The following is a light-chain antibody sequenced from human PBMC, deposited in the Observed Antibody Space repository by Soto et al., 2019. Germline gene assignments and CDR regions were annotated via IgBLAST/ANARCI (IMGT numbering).Light chain of an antibody. CDR3: SSYTRSRTGV. J-gene: IGLJ1*01. CDR1: SGDVGGYNY. CDR2: DVS. V-gene: IGLV2-14*01. Sequence: QSALTQPASVSGSPGQSITISCTGTSGDVGGYNYVSWYQQHPGKAPKLMIYDVSSRPSGVCNRFSGSKSGNTASLTISGLQAEDEADYYCSSYTRSRTGVFGTGTKLTVL.